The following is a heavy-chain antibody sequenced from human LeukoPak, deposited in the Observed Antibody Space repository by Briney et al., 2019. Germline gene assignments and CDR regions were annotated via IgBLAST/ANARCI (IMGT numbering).Heavy chain of an antibody. CDR2: IYSGGNT. Sequence: GGSLRLSCAASGFTVSSNYMSWVRQAPGKGLEWVSVIYSGGNTYYANSVKGRFTISRDNSKNTLYLQMNSLSAEDTAVYYCARARKYSGWDVYYFDYWGQGTLVTVSS. CDR3: ARARKYSGWDVYYFDY. D-gene: IGHD6-19*01. J-gene: IGHJ4*02. CDR1: GFTVSSNY. V-gene: IGHV3-53*01.